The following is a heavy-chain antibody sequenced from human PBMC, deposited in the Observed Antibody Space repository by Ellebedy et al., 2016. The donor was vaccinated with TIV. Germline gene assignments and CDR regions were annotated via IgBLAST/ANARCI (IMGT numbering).Heavy chain of an antibody. CDR3: AKGGGAVTPFDP. CDR1: GFTFSGYA. V-gene: IGHV3-23*01. Sequence: GESLKISCAASGFTFSGYAMSCVRRAPGKGLEWVSTISYSGRDTWYADSVKGRFTISRDNSKNTLYLQMSSLRVDDTAVYYCAKGGGAVTPFDPWGQGALVSVSS. CDR2: ISYSGRDT. J-gene: IGHJ5*02. D-gene: IGHD4-17*01.